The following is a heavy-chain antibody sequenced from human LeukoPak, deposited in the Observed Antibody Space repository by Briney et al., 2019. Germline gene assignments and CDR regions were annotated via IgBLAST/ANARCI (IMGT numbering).Heavy chain of an antibody. V-gene: IGHV4-59*12. CDR2: IYYSGST. CDR3: ARDHITMVRGVIRDY. J-gene: IGHJ4*02. Sequence: PSETLSLTCTVSGGSISSYYWSWIRQPPGKGLEWIGYIYYSGSTNYNPSLKSRVTISVDTSKNQFSLKLSSVTAADTAVYYCARDHITMVRGVIRDYWGQGTLVTVSS. D-gene: IGHD3-10*01. CDR1: GGSISSYY.